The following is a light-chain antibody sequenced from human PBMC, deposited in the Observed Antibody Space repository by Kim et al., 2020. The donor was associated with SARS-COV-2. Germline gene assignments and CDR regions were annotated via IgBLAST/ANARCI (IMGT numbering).Light chain of an antibody. V-gene: IGKV3D-7*01. CDR2: GAS. J-gene: IGKJ4*01. CDR3: LQDYNLP. CDR1: QSVTSTY. Sequence: PGERVTLSWRASQSVTSTYLTWYRHRPGQAPRLLISGASTRATNIPARFSGSGSGADFTLTISSLQPEDFAVYYCLQDYNLPFGGGTKVDIK.